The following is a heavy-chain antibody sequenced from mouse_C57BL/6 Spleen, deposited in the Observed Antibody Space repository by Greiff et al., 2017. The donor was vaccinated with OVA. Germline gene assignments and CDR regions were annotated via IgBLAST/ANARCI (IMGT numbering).Heavy chain of an antibody. V-gene: IGHV1-7*01. D-gene: IGHD1-1*01. Sequence: VQLQQSGAELAKPGASANLSCKASGYTFTSYWMHWVKQRPGQGLEWIGYINPSSGYTKYNQKFKDKATLTADKSSSTAYMQLSSLTYEDSAVYYCANYYGSSYPFDYWGQGTTLTVSS. CDR2: INPSSGYT. CDR1: GYTFTSYW. CDR3: ANYYGSSYPFDY. J-gene: IGHJ2*01.